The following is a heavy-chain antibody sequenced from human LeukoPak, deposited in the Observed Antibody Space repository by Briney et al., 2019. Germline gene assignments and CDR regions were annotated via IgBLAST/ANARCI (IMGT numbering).Heavy chain of an antibody. CDR3: AKDRRYGFWSGYYVGHNWFDP. D-gene: IGHD3-3*01. CDR2: ISGSGGST. Sequence: TGGSLRLSCAASGFTFSSYAMSWVRQAPGKGLEWVSAISGSGGSTYYADSVKGRFTISRDNSKNTLYLQMNSLRAEDTAVYYCAKDRRYGFWSGYYVGHNWFDPWGQGTLVTVSS. CDR1: GFTFSSYA. J-gene: IGHJ5*02. V-gene: IGHV3-23*01.